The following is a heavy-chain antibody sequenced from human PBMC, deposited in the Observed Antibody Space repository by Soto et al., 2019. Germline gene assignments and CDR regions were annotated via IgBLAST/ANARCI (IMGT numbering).Heavy chain of an antibody. Sequence: SETLSLTCTVSGGSISNYYWSWIRQPPGKGLEWIGYIYYSGSTNYNPSLKSRVTISVDTSKNQFSLKLSSVTAADTAVYYCAKTIFGVVIRDYWFDPWGQGTLVTV. D-gene: IGHD3-3*01. V-gene: IGHV4-59*01. J-gene: IGHJ5*02. CDR2: IYYSGST. CDR3: AKTIFGVVIRDYWFDP. CDR1: GGSISNYY.